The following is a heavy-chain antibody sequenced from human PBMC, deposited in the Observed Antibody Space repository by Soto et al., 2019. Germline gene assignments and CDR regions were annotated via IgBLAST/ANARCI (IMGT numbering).Heavy chain of an antibody. CDR3: ARKVEAAAGAPSGMDV. D-gene: IGHD6-13*01. V-gene: IGHV3-33*01. J-gene: IGHJ6*02. CDR2: IWYDGSNK. CDR1: GFTFSSYG. Sequence: QVQLVESGGGVVQPGRSLRLSCAASGFTFSSYGMHWVRQAPGKGLEWVAVIWYDGSNKYYADSVKGRFTISRGNSKNTLYLQMNSLRAEDTAVYYCARKVEAAAGAPSGMDVWGQGTTVTVSS.